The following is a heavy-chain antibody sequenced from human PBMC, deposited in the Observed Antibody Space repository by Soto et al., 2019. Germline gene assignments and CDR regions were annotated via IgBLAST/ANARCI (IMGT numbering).Heavy chain of an antibody. V-gene: IGHV4-59*02. CDR3: ARGPGGGSWNWFDP. Sequence: QVRLQESGPGLVKPSETLSLTCTVSSGSVRSYYWSWIRQPPGKGLEWITYIYYGGSTNYNPSLQSRVTXXIXTXXNQFSLKLSSVTAADTAVYYCARGPGGGSWNWFDPWGQGTQVTVSS. J-gene: IGHJ5*02. D-gene: IGHD2-15*01. CDR1: SGSVRSYY. CDR2: IYYGGST.